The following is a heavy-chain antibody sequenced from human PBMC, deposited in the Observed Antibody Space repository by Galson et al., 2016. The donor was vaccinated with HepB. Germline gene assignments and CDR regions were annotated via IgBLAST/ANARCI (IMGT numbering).Heavy chain of an antibody. CDR3: ATEIRSWQEGGLDP. CDR1: GFSVSDNY. CDR2: IYIAGAT. Sequence: SLRLSCAASGFSVSDNYMTWVRRSPGRGLEWLSVIYIAGATYYAGSARGRFTASSDISRNTVYLQLDSLSAEDTAVYYCATEIRSWQEGGLDPWGQGTLVTVSS. J-gene: IGHJ5*02. D-gene: IGHD3-3*01. V-gene: IGHV3-53*01.